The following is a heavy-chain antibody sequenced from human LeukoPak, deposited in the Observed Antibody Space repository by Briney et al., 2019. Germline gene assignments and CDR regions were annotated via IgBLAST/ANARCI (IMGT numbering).Heavy chain of an antibody. J-gene: IGHJ4*02. CDR1: GFTFSSYA. Sequence: GGSLRLSCAASGFTFSSYAMSWVRQPPGKGLEWVSTISGSGDTTYYADSVKGRFTISRDNSKNTLYLQMNSLRAEDTALYYCAKAKTQAMVLPGNYWGQGTRVTVSS. CDR2: ISGSGDTT. CDR3: AKAKTQAMVLPGNY. D-gene: IGHD5-18*01. V-gene: IGHV3-23*01.